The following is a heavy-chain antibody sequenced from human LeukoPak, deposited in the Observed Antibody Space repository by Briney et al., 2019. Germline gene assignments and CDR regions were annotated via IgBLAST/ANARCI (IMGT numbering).Heavy chain of an antibody. Sequence: GESLQISCQGSGSSFTSYWIGWVRQMPGKGLEWMGIIYPGDSDTRYSPSFQGQVTISADKSISTAYLQWSSLKASDTAMYYCARWGRLVPDYYYYMDVWGKGTTVTVSS. D-gene: IGHD7-27*01. CDR2: IYPGDSDT. CDR3: ARWGRLVPDYYYYMDV. J-gene: IGHJ6*03. CDR1: GSSFTSYW. V-gene: IGHV5-51*01.